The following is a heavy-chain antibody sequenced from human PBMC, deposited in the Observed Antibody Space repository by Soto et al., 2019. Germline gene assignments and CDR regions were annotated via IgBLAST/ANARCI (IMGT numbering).Heavy chain of an antibody. V-gene: IGHV3-23*01. CDR3: ARRSSSWYFDY. D-gene: IGHD6-13*01. CDR2: ISGSDGST. J-gene: IGHJ4*01. CDR1: GFTFSSYA. Sequence: EVQLLESGGGLVQPGGSLRLSCAASGFTFSSYAMNWVRQAPGKGLEWVSVISGSDGSTYYADSVKGRLTISRDNSKNTLNLQLNSLRAEATAVYYCARRSSSWYFDYWGHGTLVTVSS.